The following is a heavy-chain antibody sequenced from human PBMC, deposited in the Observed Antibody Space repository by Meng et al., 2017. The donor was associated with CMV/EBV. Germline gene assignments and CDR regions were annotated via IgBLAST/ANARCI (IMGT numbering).Heavy chain of an antibody. V-gene: IGHV3-33*06. D-gene: IGHD2-21*01. Sequence: GESLKISCAASGFTFSSYGMHWVRQAPGKGLGWVAVIWYDGSNKYYADSVKGRFTIPRDNSKNTLYLQMNSLRAEDTAVYYCAKVSPGGCGGDCYSYYYYGMDVWGQGTTVTVSS. CDR3: AKVSPGGCGGDCYSYYYYGMDV. CDR1: GFTFSSYG. J-gene: IGHJ6*02. CDR2: IWYDGSNK.